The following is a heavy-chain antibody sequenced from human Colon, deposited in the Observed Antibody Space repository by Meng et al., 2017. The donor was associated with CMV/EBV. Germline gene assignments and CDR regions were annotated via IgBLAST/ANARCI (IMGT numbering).Heavy chain of an antibody. CDR3: ARPSSVAVIYYLGLDV. CDR1: GFIFSDYA. V-gene: IGHV3-30*04. D-gene: IGHD3-22*01. CDR2: MSYDANNK. J-gene: IGHJ6*02. Sequence: GESLKISCTASGFIFSDYAMTWVRQSPGKGLEWVAAMSYDANNKYYAESVKGRFTISRDYSKNTHYLQMNSLRAEDTAVYFCARPSSVAVIYYLGLDVWGLGTTVTVSS.